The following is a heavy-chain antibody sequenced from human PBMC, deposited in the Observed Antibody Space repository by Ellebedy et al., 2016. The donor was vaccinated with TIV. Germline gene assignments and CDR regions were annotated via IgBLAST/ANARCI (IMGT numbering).Heavy chain of an antibody. CDR1: GGSISGRTSY. D-gene: IGHD6-19*01. CDR3: AKDGGYSSGWYNY. Sequence: SETLSLXXTVSGGSISGRTSYWGWIRQTPGKGLDWIGTTYYTGMTYSNPSLKCRLTISVDTSKHQFSLNLSSVTAADTAVYYCAKDGGYSSGWYNYWGQGTLVTVSS. V-gene: IGHV4-39*07. J-gene: IGHJ4*02. CDR2: TYYTGMT.